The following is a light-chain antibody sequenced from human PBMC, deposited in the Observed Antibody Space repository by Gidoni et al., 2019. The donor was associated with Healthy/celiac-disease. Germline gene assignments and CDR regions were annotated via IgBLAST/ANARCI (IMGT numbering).Light chain of an antibody. J-gene: IGKJ2*02. CDR3: QQSYSTPRCT. CDR2: AAS. V-gene: IGKV1-39*01. CDR1: QSISSY. Sequence: DIQMTQPPSSLSASVGDRVTITCRASQSISSYLNWYQQKPGKAPKLLIYAASSLQSGVPSRFSGSGSGTDFTLTISSLQPEDFATYYCQQSYSTPRCTFGQGTKLGIK.